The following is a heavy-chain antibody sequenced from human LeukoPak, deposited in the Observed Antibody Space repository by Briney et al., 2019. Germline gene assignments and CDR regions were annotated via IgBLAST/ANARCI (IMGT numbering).Heavy chain of an antibody. Sequence: SETLSLTCAVYGGSFSGYYWSWIRQPPGKGLEWIGEINHSGSTNYNPSLKSRVTISVDTSKNQFSLKLSSVTAADTAVYYCARRRPSHYYDSSGYFRAIDYWGQGTLVTVSS. D-gene: IGHD3-22*01. V-gene: IGHV4-34*01. CDR2: INHSGST. J-gene: IGHJ4*02. CDR1: GGSFSGYY. CDR3: ARRRPSHYYDSSGYFRAIDY.